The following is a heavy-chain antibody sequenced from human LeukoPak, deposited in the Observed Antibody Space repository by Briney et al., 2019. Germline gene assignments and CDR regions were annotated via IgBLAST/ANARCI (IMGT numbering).Heavy chain of an antibody. Sequence: GGSLRLSCAASGFTFSSYTMSWVRQAPGKGLECVSSISSSSGHIYYPDSVKGRFTISRDNAKNSLFLQMNSLRDEDTAVYYCARAIVGATTGTADYWGQGTLVTVSS. CDR2: ISSSSGHI. J-gene: IGHJ4*02. D-gene: IGHD1-26*01. V-gene: IGHV3-21*01. CDR3: ARAIVGATTGTADY. CDR1: GFTFSSYT.